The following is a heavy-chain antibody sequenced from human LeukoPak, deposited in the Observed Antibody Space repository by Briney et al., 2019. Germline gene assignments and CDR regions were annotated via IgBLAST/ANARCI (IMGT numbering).Heavy chain of an antibody. J-gene: IGHJ5*02. CDR3: ARGSSGIAVRGLAWAWFDP. CDR1: GFTFSDYY. Sequence: NPGGSLRLSCTASGFTFSDYYMSWIRQAPGKGLEWVSYISSSSSYTKYADSVKGRFTISRDNAKNSLYLDMNSLRAEDTAVYYCARGSSGIAVRGLAWAWFDPWGQGTLVTVSS. CDR2: ISSSSSYT. V-gene: IGHV3-11*05. D-gene: IGHD3-10*01.